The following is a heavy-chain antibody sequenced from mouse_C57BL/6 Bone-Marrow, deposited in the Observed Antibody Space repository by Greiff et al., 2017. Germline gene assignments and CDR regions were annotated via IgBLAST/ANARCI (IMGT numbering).Heavy chain of an antibody. D-gene: IGHD4-1*01. Sequence: QVQLQQPGAELVKPGASVKLSCKASGYTFTSYWMHWVKQRPGQGLEWIGLIHPNSGSTNYNEKFKSKATLTADKSSSTAYMQLSSLSSEDSAVYYCARRLGRFAYWGQGTLVTVSA. CDR1: GYTFTSYW. V-gene: IGHV1-64*01. CDR2: IHPNSGST. J-gene: IGHJ3*01. CDR3: ARRLGRFAY.